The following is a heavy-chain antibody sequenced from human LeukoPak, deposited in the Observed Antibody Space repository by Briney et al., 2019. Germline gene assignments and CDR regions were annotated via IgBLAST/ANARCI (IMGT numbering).Heavy chain of an antibody. CDR3: ARESGGSSLAFDY. CDR2: IYSGGST. Sequence: RTGGSLRLPCAASGFTVSSNYMSWVRQAPGKGLEWVSVIYSGGSTYYADSVKGRFTISRDNSTNTLYLQMSSLRAEDTAVYYCARESGGSSLAFDYWGQGTLVTVSS. V-gene: IGHV3-66*02. CDR1: GFTVSSNY. J-gene: IGHJ4*02. D-gene: IGHD6-6*01.